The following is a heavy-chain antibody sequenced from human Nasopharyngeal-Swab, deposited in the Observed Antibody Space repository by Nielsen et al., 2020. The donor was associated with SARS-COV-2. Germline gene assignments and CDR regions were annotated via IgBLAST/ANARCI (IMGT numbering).Heavy chain of an antibody. CDR2: ISAYNGNT. V-gene: IGHV1-18*01. CDR1: GYTFTSYG. D-gene: IGHD2-2*01. J-gene: IGHJ3*02. CDR3: ARGFSGLSALLCSSTSCLDAFDI. Sequence: ASVQVSCKASGYTFTSYGISWVRQAPGQGLEWMGWISAYNGNTNYAQKLQGRVTMTTDTSTSTAYMELRSLRSDDTAVYYCARGFSGLSALLCSSTSCLDAFDIWGQGTMVTVSS.